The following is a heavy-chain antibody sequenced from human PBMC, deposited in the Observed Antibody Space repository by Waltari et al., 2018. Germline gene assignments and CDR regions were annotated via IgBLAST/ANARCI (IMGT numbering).Heavy chain of an antibody. V-gene: IGHV1-3*01. Sequence: QVQLVQSGADVKKPGASVKVSCRASGYTFTNYALHWVRQAPGQRLEWMGWIHAGNGNTKYSQKFQGRVTITRDTSASTVYMDLISLTSEDTAMYYCVRDIIGATILQYWGQGTLVTVSS. CDR2: IHAGNGNT. CDR3: VRDIIGATILQY. D-gene: IGHD5-12*01. J-gene: IGHJ4*02. CDR1: GYTFTNYA.